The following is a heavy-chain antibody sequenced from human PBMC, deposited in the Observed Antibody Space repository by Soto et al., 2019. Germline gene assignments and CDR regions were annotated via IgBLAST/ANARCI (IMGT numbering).Heavy chain of an antibody. CDR2: ISSSGSTI. CDR1: GFTFSDYY. Sequence: GSLRLSCAASGFTFSDYYMSWIRQAPGKGLEWVSYISSSGSTIYYADSVKGRFTISRDNAKNSLYLQMNSLRAEDTAVYYCARDPQELGSSYMDVWGKGTTVTVSS. CDR3: ARDPQELGSSYMDV. D-gene: IGHD2-15*01. J-gene: IGHJ6*03. V-gene: IGHV3-11*01.